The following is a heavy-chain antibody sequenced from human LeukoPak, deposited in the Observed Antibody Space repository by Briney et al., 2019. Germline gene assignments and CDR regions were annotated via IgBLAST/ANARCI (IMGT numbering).Heavy chain of an antibody. D-gene: IGHD3-22*01. CDR2: IIPILGIA. CDR1: GGTFSSYA. V-gene: IGHV1-69*04. J-gene: IGHJ6*02. Sequence: SVKVSCKASGGTFSSYAISWVRQAPGQGLEWMGRIIPILGIANYAQKFQGRVTITADKSTSTAYMELSSLRSEDTAVYYCARTPNYYDSSGYYSRAYYYYGMDVWGQGTTVTVSS. CDR3: ARTPNYYDSSGYYSRAYYYYGMDV.